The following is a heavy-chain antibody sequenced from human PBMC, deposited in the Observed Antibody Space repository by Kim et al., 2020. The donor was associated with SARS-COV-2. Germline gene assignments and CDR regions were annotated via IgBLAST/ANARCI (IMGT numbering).Heavy chain of an antibody. CDR2: IYYSGST. CDR3: ARHGGFGPDGVLLWFGELSVYGMDV. V-gene: IGHV4-59*08. Sequence: SETLSLTCTVSGGSISSYYWSWIRQPPGKGLEWIGYIYYSGSTNYNPSLKSRVTISVDTSKNQFSLKLSSVTAADTAVYYCARHGGFGPDGVLLWFGELSVYGMDVWGQGTTVTVSS. J-gene: IGHJ6*02. D-gene: IGHD3-10*01. CDR1: GGSISSYY.